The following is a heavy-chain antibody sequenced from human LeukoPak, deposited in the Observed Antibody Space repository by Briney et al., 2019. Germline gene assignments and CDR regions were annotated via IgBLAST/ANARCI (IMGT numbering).Heavy chain of an antibody. D-gene: IGHD3-3*01. CDR1: GYTFTSYY. CDR2: INPSGGST. CDR3: ARDLYDFGVVSLPGY. V-gene: IGHV1-46*01. Sequence: GASVKVSCKASGYTFTSYYMHWVRQAPGQGLEWMGIINPSGGSTSYAQKFQGRVTMTTDTSTSTAYMELRSLRSDDTAVYYCARDLYDFGVVSLPGYWGQGTLVTVSS. J-gene: IGHJ4*02.